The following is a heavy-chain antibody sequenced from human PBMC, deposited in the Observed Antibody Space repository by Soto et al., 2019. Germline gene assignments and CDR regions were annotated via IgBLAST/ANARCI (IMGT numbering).Heavy chain of an antibody. CDR2: ISGSGGHT. CDR1: GFSFSSFD. V-gene: IGHV3-23*01. J-gene: IGHJ3*02. D-gene: IGHD1-26*01. CDR3: VKNNRWDGKSDAFDN. Sequence: EVQLLESGGGLVQPGGSLRLSCAASGFSFSSFDLTWVRQAPGKGLEWVSAISGSGGHTYYADSVTGRFTISRDNSNNTLYLQMNRLRAEDTALYYCVKNNRWDGKSDAFDNWGQGTMVTVSS.